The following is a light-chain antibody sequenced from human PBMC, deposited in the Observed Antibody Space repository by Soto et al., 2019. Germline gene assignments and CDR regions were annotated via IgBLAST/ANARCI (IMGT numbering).Light chain of an antibody. CDR3: QQYTNTNNPWM. V-gene: IGKV1-5*01. CDR2: DAS. Sequence: DLRVTQSPPTLSASVGDRVTITCRASQTITTWMAWYQQKPGKAPKLLVYDASTLQSGVATRFSGSGSGTEFTLIISGLQPEDSATYYCQQYTNTNNPWMFGQGTKV. J-gene: IGKJ1*01. CDR1: QTITTW.